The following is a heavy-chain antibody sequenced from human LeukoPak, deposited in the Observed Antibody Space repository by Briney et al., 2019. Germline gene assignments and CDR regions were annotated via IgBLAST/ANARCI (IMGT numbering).Heavy chain of an antibody. CDR2: IYYSGST. J-gene: IGHJ3*02. CDR1: GGSISSGGYY. D-gene: IGHD5-18*01. Sequence: PSETLSLTCTVSGGSISSGGYYWSWIRQHPGKGLEWIGYIYYSGSTYYNPSLKSRVTISVDTSKNQFSLKLSSVTAADTAVYYCARERDTAMEDDDAFDIWGQGTMVTVSS. V-gene: IGHV4-31*03. CDR3: ARERDTAMEDDDAFDI.